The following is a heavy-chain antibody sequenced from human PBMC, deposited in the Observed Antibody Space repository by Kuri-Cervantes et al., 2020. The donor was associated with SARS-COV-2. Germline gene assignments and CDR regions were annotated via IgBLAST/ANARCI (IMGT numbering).Heavy chain of an antibody. CDR2: INPDRGNT. Sequence: ASVKVSCKASGYTFTSYGISWVRQAPGQGLEWMGWINPDRGNTNYAQKFQGRVTLARDTSIRTAYMEVTSLTYDDTAVYYCAREDFSSLGAPHGLDYWGQGTLVTVSS. CDR3: AREDFSSLGAPHGLDY. D-gene: IGHD1-26*01. J-gene: IGHJ4*02. CDR1: GYTFTSYG. V-gene: IGHV1-18*01.